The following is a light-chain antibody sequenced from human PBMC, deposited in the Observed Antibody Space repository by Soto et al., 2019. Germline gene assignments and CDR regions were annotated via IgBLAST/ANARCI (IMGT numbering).Light chain of an antibody. CDR2: DAS. V-gene: IGKV3-11*01. Sequence: EILLTHSPVTLSLSPCERATLSFSASQNVRGYLAWYQQKPGQAPRLLIYDASNRATGIPARFSGSGSGTDFTLTISSLEPEDFAVYYCQQRRNWPPITFGQGTRLEIK. CDR1: QNVRGY. CDR3: QQRRNWPPIT. J-gene: IGKJ5*01.